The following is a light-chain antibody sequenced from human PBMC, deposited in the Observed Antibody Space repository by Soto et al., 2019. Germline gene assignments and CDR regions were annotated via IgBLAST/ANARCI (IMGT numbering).Light chain of an antibody. V-gene: IGKV1-5*03. Sequence: DIQMTQSPSTLSASVGDRVTITCRASQSISDWLAWYQQKPGKAPKLLLYTASTVESGVPSRFSGRGFGTEFALTISGLQPDDFATYCCQQDHSYSFGPGTTVDSK. CDR2: TAS. CDR3: QQDHSYS. J-gene: IGKJ3*01. CDR1: QSISDW.